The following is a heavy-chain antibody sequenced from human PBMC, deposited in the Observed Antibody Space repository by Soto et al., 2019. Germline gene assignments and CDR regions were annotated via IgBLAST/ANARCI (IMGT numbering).Heavy chain of an antibody. CDR1: GGSISSGDYY. Sequence: PSETLSLTCTVSGGSISSGDYYWSWIRQPPGKGLEWIGYIYYRGSTYYNPSLKSRVTISVDTSKNQFSLKLSSVTAADTAVYYCARDRQLWFGELYLGMDVWGQGATVTVSS. J-gene: IGHJ6*02. D-gene: IGHD3-10*01. V-gene: IGHV4-30-4*01. CDR3: ARDRQLWFGELYLGMDV. CDR2: IYYRGST.